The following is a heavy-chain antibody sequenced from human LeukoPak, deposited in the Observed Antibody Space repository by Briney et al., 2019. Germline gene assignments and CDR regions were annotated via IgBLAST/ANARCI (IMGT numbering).Heavy chain of an antibody. CDR2: IYYSGST. D-gene: IGHD3-10*01. V-gene: IGHV4-59*01. Sequence: ASETLSLTCTVSGGSISSYYWSWIRQPPGKGLEWIGYIYYSGSTNYNPSLKSRVTISVDTSKNQFSLKLSSVTAADTAVYYYARAGVRGVIKYNWFDPWGQGTLVTVSS. CDR1: GGSISSYY. J-gene: IGHJ5*02. CDR3: ARAGVRGVIKYNWFDP.